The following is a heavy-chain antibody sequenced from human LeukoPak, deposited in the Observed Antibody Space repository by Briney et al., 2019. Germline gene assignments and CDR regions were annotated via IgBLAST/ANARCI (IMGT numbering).Heavy chain of an antibody. D-gene: IGHD3-10*01. Sequence: GGSLRLSCEVSGFTFSCYWMSWVPQAPGKGGEWVANIKQDGSEIYYVDSVKGRLTISRDNAKNSLYLQMNSLRAEDTAVYYCARLVRGVGGLDVWGQGTTLTVSS. CDR3: ARLVRGVGGLDV. CDR2: IKQDGSEI. J-gene: IGHJ6*02. CDR1: GFTFSCYW. V-gene: IGHV3-7*01.